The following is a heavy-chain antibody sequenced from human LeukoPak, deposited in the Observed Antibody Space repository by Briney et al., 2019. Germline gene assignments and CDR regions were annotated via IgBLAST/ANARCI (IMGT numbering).Heavy chain of an antibody. J-gene: IGHJ4*02. CDR2: ISAYNGNT. Sequence: ASVTVSCTASGGTFTSYGISWVRQAPGQGLEWMGWISAYNGNTNYAQKLQGRVTMTTDTSTSTAYMELRSLRSDDTAVYYCARGGRWELHAPFDYWGQGTLVTVSS. D-gene: IGHD1-26*01. V-gene: IGHV1-18*01. CDR1: GGTFTSYG. CDR3: ARGGRWELHAPFDY.